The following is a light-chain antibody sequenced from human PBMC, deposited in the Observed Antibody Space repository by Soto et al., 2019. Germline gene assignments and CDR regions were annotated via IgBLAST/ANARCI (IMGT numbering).Light chain of an antibody. CDR2: GAS. CDR1: QSISSD. CDR3: QQYNKWPPQYT. J-gene: IGKJ2*01. Sequence: EIVMTQSPATLSVSPGERATLSCRASQSISSDLAWYQQKPGQAPRLLIYGASTRATDIPARISGSGSGTDLHLTISSLQSEYFAVYYCQQYNKWPPQYTFGQGTKLEIK. V-gene: IGKV3-15*01.